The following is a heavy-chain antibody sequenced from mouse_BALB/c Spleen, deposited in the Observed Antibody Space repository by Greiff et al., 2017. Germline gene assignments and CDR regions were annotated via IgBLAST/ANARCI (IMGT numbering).Heavy chain of an antibody. D-gene: IGHD4-1*02. CDR3: ARQSPTGNFDY. Sequence: EVKVVESGGGLVQPGGSLKLSCAASGFTFSSYTMSWVRQTPEKRLEWVAYISNGGGSTYYPDTVKGRFTISRDNAKNTLYLQMSSLKSEDTAMYYCARQSPTGNFDYWGQGTTLTVSS. J-gene: IGHJ2*01. CDR1: GFTFSSYT. V-gene: IGHV5-12-2*01. CDR2: ISNGGGST.